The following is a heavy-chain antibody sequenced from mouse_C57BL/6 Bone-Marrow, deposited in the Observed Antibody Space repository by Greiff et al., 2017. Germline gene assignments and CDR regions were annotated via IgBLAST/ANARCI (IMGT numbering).Heavy chain of an antibody. J-gene: IGHJ3*01. CDR1: GYSITSGYY. V-gene: IGHV3-6*01. CDR2: ISYDGSN. Sequence: LVASGPGLVKPSQSLSLTCSVTGYSITSGYYWNWIRQFPGNKLEWMGYISYDGSNNYNPSLKNRIAITLDTSKNQLFLKLNSVTTEDTATYYCAREGLAWFAYWGQGTLVTVSA. CDR3: AREGLAWFAY.